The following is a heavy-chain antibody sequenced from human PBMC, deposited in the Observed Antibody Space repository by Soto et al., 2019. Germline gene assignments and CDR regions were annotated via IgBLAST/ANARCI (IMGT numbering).Heavy chain of an antibody. CDR1: GFTFSRYA. V-gene: IGHV3-30*04. CDR3: ARSRSGAVADSFDF. Sequence: QVQVVESGGGVVQPGRSLRLSCAASGFTFSRYAIHWVRQAPGKGLEWVAVISRDGTNKSYVDSVKGRFTISRDNSRNTLYLQMNSLRHEDAAVYYCARSRSGAVADSFDFWGQGTLVTVSS. CDR2: ISRDGTNK. D-gene: IGHD3-10*01. J-gene: IGHJ4*02.